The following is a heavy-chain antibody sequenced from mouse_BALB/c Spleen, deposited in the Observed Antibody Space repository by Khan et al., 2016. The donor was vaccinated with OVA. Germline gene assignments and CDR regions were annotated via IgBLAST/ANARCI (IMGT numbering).Heavy chain of an antibody. CDR3: TRWATWFVDV. CDR2: IYPGDGYI. CDR1: GYTFTNYW. Sequence: QVQLKESGAELVRPGTSVKISCKASGYTFTNYWLGWVKQRPGHGLEWIGDIYPGDGYINYNEKFKGRATLTAGTSSSTAYIQISGLTSEDSAVYFCTRWATWFVDVWGAGTTVTVSS. J-gene: IGHJ1*01. V-gene: IGHV1-63*02. D-gene: IGHD3-1*01.